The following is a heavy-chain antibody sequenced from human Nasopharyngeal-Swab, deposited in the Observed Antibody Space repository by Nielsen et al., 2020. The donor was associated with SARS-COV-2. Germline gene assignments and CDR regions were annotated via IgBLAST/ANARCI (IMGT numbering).Heavy chain of an antibody. CDR3: AKVAPFFWLGDHYMDV. Sequence: GGSLSLSCAASGFGFNNYGMHWVRRAPGKGLEWVAVISYEGSIKHYGDSVKGRFSISKDNSKNTVYLQMNSLRIEDTAVYYCAKVAPFFWLGDHYMDVWGTGTTVIVSS. CDR1: GFGFNNYG. D-gene: IGHD3-9*01. V-gene: IGHV3-30*18. CDR2: ISYEGSIK. J-gene: IGHJ6*03.